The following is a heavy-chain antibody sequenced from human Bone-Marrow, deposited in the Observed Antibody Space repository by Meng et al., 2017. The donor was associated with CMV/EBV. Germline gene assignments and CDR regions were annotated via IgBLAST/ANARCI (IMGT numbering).Heavy chain of an antibody. D-gene: IGHD3-22*01. CDR3: ARGEYYYESYFNY. J-gene: IGHJ4*02. Sequence: QVQLEQSGAEVKKPGSSVKVSCTVSGGILRKYAISWVRQAPGQGLEYMGGISAIFGTANYAQKFQGRVTITADESTNTVYMEVSSLRSEDTAVYYCARGEYYYESYFNYWGQGTLVTVSS. CDR2: ISAIFGTA. V-gene: IGHV1-69*01. CDR1: GGILRKYA.